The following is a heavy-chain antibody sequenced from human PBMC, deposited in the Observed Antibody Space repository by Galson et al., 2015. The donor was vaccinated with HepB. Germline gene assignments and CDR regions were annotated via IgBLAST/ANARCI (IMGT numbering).Heavy chain of an antibody. CDR2: INEDGSEK. Sequence: LRLSCAASAFTFSSYWMSWVRQAPGKGLEWLANINEDGSEKYYVDSVKGRFTISRDNAKKSLYLQMNSLRAEDTAVYYCARYDVWGQGTTVTVSS. CDR1: AFTFSSYW. CDR3: ARYDV. J-gene: IGHJ6*02. V-gene: IGHV3-7*01.